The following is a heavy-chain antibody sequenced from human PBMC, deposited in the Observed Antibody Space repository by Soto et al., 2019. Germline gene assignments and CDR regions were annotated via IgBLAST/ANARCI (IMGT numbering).Heavy chain of an antibody. CDR3: GRVRVDKAEGWFDP. D-gene: IGHD5-12*01. Sequence: GESLKISCKGSGYSFTTYWITWVRQVPGKGLEWMGRIDPSDSYANYSPSFQGHVTMSADKSISTAYLRWSSLKASDTAMYYCGRVRVDKAEGWFDPWGQGTLVTVSS. CDR1: GYSFTTYW. J-gene: IGHJ5*02. V-gene: IGHV5-10-1*01. CDR2: IDPSDSYA.